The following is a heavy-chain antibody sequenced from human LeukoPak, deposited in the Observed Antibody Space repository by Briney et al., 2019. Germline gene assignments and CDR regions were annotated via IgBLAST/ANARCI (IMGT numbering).Heavy chain of an antibody. CDR3: VRGGCCVDTFCYLWNAFDI. J-gene: IGHJ3*02. D-gene: IGHD2-21*01. CDR1: GFTFSSCE. Sequence: GGSLRLSCAASGFTFSSCEMNWVRQAPGKGLDWVSYISSNGNTIYYADSVEGRFTISRDYAKNSLYLQMNSLRAEDTAVYYCVRGGCCVDTFCYLWNAFDIWGRGTMVTVSS. CDR2: ISSNGNTI. V-gene: IGHV3-48*03.